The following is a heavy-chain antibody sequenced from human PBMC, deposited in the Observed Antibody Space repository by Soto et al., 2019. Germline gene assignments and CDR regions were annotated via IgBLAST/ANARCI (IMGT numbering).Heavy chain of an antibody. D-gene: IGHD2-15*01. V-gene: IGHV4-34*01. CDR3: ARGEKLLLLHAFDI. CDR1: GGSFSGYY. CDR2: INHSGST. Sequence: QVQLQQWGAGLLKPSETLSLTCAVYGGSFSGYYWSWIRQPPGKGLEWIGEINHSGSTNYNPSLTIRVTISVDTSKNQFSLKLSSVTAADTAVYYCARGEKLLLLHAFDIWGQGTMVTVSS. J-gene: IGHJ3*02.